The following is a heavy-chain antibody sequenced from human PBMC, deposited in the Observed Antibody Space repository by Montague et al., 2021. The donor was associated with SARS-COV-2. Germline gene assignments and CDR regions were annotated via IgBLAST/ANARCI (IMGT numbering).Heavy chain of an antibody. V-gene: IGHV4-61*02. J-gene: IGHJ5*02. Sequence: GRTKYNPSLKSRVTISVDTSKNQFSSKVSSVTAADTAVYYCARDLSSSWSYWFDPWSHGTLVTVFS. D-gene: IGHD6-13*01. CDR3: ARDLSSSWSYWFDP. CDR2: GRT.